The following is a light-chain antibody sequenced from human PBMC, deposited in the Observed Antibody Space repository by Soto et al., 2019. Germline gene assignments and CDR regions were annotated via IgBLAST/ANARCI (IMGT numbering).Light chain of an antibody. J-gene: IGKJ1*01. CDR2: DAS. CDR3: QQYNNYSPWT. Sequence: DIQMALSPSALSASMEDRVTITCRASQGISNYLAWYQQKPGKAPKLLIYDASSLKNVVPSRFSGSGSGTEFTLTISSLQPDDFATYYCQQYNNYSPWTSCQGANVDI. CDR1: QGISNY. V-gene: IGKV1-5*01.